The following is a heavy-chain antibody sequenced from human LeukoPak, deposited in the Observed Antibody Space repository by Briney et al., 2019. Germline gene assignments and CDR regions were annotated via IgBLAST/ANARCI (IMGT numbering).Heavy chain of an antibody. CDR3: ARDEGYDFWSGYFRFGSFDY. V-gene: IGHV4-61*02. D-gene: IGHD3-3*01. Sequence: SQTLSLTCTVSGGSISSGSYYWSWIRQPAGKGLEWIGRIYTSGSTNYNPSLKSRVTISVDTSKNQFSLKLSSVTAADTAVYYCARDEGYDFWSGYFRFGSFDYWGQGTLVTVSS. J-gene: IGHJ4*02. CDR2: IYTSGST. CDR1: GGSISSGSYY.